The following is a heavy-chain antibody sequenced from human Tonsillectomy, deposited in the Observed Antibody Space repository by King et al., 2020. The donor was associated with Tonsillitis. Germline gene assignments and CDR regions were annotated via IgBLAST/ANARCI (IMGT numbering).Heavy chain of an antibody. J-gene: IGHJ4*02. CDR1: GFTSSNYW. CDR3: AREYYGLLTGYYYDF. V-gene: IGHV3-74*01. CDR2: ISSDGRKT. D-gene: IGHD3-9*01. Sequence: VQLVESGGGVVQPGRSLRLSCAASGFTSSNYWMHWVRQVPGKGLVWVSRISSDGRKTVYADSVKGRFTVSRDNAKSTLYLQMDSLRAEDTAVYYCAREYYGLLTGYYYDFWGQGTLVTVSS.